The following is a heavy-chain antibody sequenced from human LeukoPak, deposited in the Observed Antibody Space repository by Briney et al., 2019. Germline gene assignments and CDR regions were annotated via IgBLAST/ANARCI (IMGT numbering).Heavy chain of an antibody. V-gene: IGHV3-11*04. CDR1: GFTFSDYY. J-gene: IGHJ4*02. CDR2: ISSSGSTI. D-gene: IGHD3-22*01. Sequence: GGSLRLSCAASGFTFSDYYMSRIRQAPGQGLEGVSYISSSGSTIYYADTVQVRFTISRDNAKTSLYLQMNSLRAEDTAVYYCARDRGGYYSNFDYWGQGTLVTVSS. CDR3: ARDRGGYYSNFDY.